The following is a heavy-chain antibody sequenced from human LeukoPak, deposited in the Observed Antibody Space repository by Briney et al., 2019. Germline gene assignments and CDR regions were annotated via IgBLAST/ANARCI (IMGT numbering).Heavy chain of an antibody. CDR2: IIPIFGTA. V-gene: IGHV1-69*13. CDR1: GGTFSSYA. CDR3: VRQKKSHGNFDY. J-gene: IGHJ4*02. Sequence: SVKVSCKASGGTFSSYAISWVRQAPGQGLEWMGGIIPIFGTANYAQKFQGRVTITADESTSTAYMELSSLRVEDTAVYYCVRQKKSHGNFDYWGQGTLVTVSS. D-gene: IGHD1-26*01.